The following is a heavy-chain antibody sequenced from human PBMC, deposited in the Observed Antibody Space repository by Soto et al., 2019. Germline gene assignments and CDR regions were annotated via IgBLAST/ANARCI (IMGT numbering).Heavy chain of an antibody. CDR1: GGTFSSYA. CDR3: ARAESSYYDFWSGYYTGNFQH. CDR2: IIPIFGTA. Sequence: QMQLVQSGAEVKKPGSSVKVSCKASGGTFSSYAISWVRQAPGQGLEWMGGIIPIFGTANYAQKFQGRVTITADKSTSTAYMELSSLRSEDTAVYYCARAESSYYDFWSGYYTGNFQHWGQGTLVTVSS. V-gene: IGHV1-69*06. J-gene: IGHJ1*01. D-gene: IGHD3-3*01.